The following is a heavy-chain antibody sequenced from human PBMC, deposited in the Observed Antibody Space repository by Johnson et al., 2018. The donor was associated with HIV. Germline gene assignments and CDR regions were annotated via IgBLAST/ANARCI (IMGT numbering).Heavy chain of an antibody. CDR1: GFTFSSYW. CDR3: ARGRKEIEAADGLDNEGLDM. CDR2: IKQDGSEK. V-gene: IGHV3-7*01. Sequence: VQLVESGGGLVQPGRSLRLSCAASGFTFSSYWMSWVRQAPGKGLEWVANIKQDGSEKYYVDSVKGRFTISRDNSKNTVYLQMDSIRGDDTAVYYCARGRKEIEAADGLDNEGLDMWGRGTLVTV. D-gene: IGHD6-25*01. J-gene: IGHJ3*02.